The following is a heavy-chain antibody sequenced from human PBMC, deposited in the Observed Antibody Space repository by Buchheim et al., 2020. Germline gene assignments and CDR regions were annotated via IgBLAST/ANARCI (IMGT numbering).Heavy chain of an antibody. D-gene: IGHD3-3*01. V-gene: IGHV4-39*01. J-gene: IGHJ5*02. CDR3: TKADYDFWSGYYGWFDP. CDR1: GGSISSSSYY. CDR2: IYYSGST. Sequence: QLQLQESGPGLVKPSETLSLTCTVSGGSISSSSYYWGWIRQPPGKGLEWIGSIYYSGSTYYNPSLKSRVTISVDTSKNQLSLKLSSVTAADTAVYYCTKADYDFWSGYYGWFDPWGQGTL.